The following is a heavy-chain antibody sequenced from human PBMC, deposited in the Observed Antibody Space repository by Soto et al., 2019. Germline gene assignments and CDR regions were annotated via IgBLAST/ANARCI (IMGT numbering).Heavy chain of an antibody. CDR3: ARSRILYY. Sequence: QVQLVQSGADVKKPGASVKVSCKTSGYTFSSYDINWVRQATGQGLEWMGWMNPNSGNTGYVQKFQGRVTRTRNTSRSTAYLELSSLRSEDTAVYYCARSRILYYWGQGTLVTVSS. CDR1: GYTFSSYD. CDR2: MNPNSGNT. V-gene: IGHV1-8*01. J-gene: IGHJ4*02.